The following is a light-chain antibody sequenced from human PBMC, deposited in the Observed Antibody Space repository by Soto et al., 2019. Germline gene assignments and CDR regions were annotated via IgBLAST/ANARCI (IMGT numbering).Light chain of an antibody. CDR3: QQYYTCPWT. V-gene: IGKV1-8*01. CDR1: QGISSY. CDR2: TAS. Sequence: AIRMTQSPSSLSASTGDRVTITCRASQGISSYLAWYQQKPGKAPKVLIHTASTLQGGVPSRFSGSGSGTDFTLTLSRLQSEDFATYYCQQYYTCPWTFGQGTKVEVK. J-gene: IGKJ1*01.